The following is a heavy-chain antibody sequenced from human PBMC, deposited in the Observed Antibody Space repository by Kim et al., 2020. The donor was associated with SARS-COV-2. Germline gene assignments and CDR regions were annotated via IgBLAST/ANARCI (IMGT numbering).Heavy chain of an antibody. CDR1: GFTVSSNY. J-gene: IGHJ4*02. Sequence: GGSLRLSCAASGFTVSSNYMSWVRQAPGKGLEWVSVIYSGGSTYYADSVKGRFTIPRDNSKNTPYLQMNSLRAEDTTVYYCARDLVHSSGYWGQGTLVT. V-gene: IGHV3-66*01. CDR2: IYSGGST. D-gene: IGHD6-19*01. CDR3: ARDLVHSSGY.